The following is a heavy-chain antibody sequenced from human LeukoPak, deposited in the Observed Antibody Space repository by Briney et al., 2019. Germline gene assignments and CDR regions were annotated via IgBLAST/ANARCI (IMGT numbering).Heavy chain of an antibody. J-gene: IGHJ4*02. CDR2: ISAYNGNT. CDR3: PTDRYGSGKGYFDS. V-gene: IGHV1-18*01. D-gene: IGHD3-10*01. Sequence: ASVKVSCKAPGYTFNIYGISWVRQAPGQGLEWMGWISAYNGNTNYAQKFQGRVTMTTDTPTSTAYMQLRSLRSDDTAMYYCPTDRYGSGKGYFDSWGQGSLVTVSS. CDR1: GYTFNIYG.